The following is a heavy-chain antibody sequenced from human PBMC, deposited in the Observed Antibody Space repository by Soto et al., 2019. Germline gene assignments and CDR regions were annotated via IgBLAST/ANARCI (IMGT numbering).Heavy chain of an antibody. CDR2: IYYSGST. CDR3: ATYCSGGSCYLDS. Sequence: QVQLQESGPGLVKPSQTLSLTCTVSGGSISSGGYYWSWIRQHPGKCLEWIGYIYYSGSTYYNPSLKSRVTISVDTYKIQFSLKVSSVTAADTAVYYCATYCSGGSCYLDSLCQGSLVTVSS. D-gene: IGHD2-15*01. J-gene: IGHJ4*02. CDR1: GGSISSGGYY. V-gene: IGHV4-31*03.